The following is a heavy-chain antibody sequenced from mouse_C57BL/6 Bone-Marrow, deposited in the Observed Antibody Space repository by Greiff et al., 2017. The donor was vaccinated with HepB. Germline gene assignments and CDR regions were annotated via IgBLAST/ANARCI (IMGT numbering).Heavy chain of an antibody. J-gene: IGHJ3*01. V-gene: IGHV3-6*01. CDR1: GYSITSGYY. Sequence: QSGPGVVKPSQSLSLTCSVTGYSITSGYYWNWIRQFPGNKLEWMGYISYDGSNNYNPSLKNRISITRDTSKNQFFLKLNSVTTEDTATYYCARGGYYRAWFAYWGQGTLVTVSA. CDR2: ISYDGSN. CDR3: ARGGYYRAWFAY. D-gene: IGHD2-3*01.